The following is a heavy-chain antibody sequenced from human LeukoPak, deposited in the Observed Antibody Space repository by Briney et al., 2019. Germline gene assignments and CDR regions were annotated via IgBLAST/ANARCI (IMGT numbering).Heavy chain of an antibody. D-gene: IGHD3-16*01. CDR1: GGTFSSYG. CDR2: INPSGGST. CDR3: AREIGMGAFDYYYYGMDV. J-gene: IGHJ6*02. Sequence: GASVKVSCKASGGTFSSYGISWVRQAPGQGLEWMGIINPSGGSTSYAQKFQGRVTMTRDTSTSTVYMELSSLRSEDTAVYYCAREIGMGAFDYYYYGMDVWGQGTTVTVSS. V-gene: IGHV1-46*01.